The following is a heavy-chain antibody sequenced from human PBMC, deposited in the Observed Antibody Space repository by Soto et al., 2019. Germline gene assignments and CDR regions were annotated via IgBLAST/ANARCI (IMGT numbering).Heavy chain of an antibody. CDR2: IYDTGNI. J-gene: IGHJ5*02. V-gene: IGHV4-30-4*01. Sequence: VQLQESGPGLVKPSQALSLSCTVSGGSISSGLYYWSWIRQPPGKGLEWIGYIYDTGNIYYSPSLKSRATISVDRSKNQFSLKLTSVTAADTAVYYCGLTDLGEKWFDTWGQGTLVTVSS. CDR1: GGSISSGLYY. CDR3: GLTDLGEKWFDT. D-gene: IGHD3-16*01.